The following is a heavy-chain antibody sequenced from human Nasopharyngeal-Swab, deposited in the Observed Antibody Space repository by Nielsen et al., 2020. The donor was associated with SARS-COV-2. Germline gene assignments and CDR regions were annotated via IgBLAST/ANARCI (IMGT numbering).Heavy chain of an antibody. CDR2: ISHSGST. Sequence: SETLSLTCAVYGGSFSGYYWSWIRQPPGKGLEWIGEISHSGSTNYNPSLKSRVTISVDTSKNQFSLKLSSVTAADTAVYYCARFGAYCGGDCSYYFDYWGQGTLVTVSS. CDR1: GGSFSGYY. J-gene: IGHJ4*02. CDR3: ARFGAYCGGDCSYYFDY. D-gene: IGHD2-21*02. V-gene: IGHV4-34*01.